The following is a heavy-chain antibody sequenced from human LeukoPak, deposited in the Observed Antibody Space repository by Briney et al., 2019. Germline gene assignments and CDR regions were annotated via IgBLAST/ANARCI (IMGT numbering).Heavy chain of an antibody. Sequence: GASVKVSCKASEGTFGAYSIDWVRQAPGQGLDWVGGINPIFNILYYAQNFQGRVTITADESTNTAYLELDSLKHDDTAVYYCAAGRRLGELFFDYWGPGTLVTVFS. J-gene: IGHJ4*02. CDR2: INPIFNIL. CDR3: AAGRRLGELFFDY. V-gene: IGHV1-69*13. D-gene: IGHD3-10*01. CDR1: EGTFGAYS.